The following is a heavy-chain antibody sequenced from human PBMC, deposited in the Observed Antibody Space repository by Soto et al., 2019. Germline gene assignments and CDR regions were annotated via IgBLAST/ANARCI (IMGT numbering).Heavy chain of an antibody. Sequence: EVQLVESGGGLVQPGGSLTLSCAASGFSFSGSAVHWVRQASGRGLEWVGRIRTKADGSATAYGASVEGRFTISRDDSRNTAFLHMNSVNFEDSALYYCTTLHCSGDRCSDDWGQGALVTVSA. CDR3: TTLHCSGDRCSDD. V-gene: IGHV3-73*02. CDR2: IRTKADGSAT. J-gene: IGHJ4*02. CDR1: GFSFSGSA. D-gene: IGHD2-15*01.